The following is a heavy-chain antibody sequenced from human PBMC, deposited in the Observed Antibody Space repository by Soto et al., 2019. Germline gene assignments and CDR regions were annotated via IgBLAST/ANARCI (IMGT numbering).Heavy chain of an antibody. CDR3: ASGSSASSGYYYQPFDY. Sequence: QVQLVQSGAEVKKPGSSVKVSCKASGGTFSSYTISWVRQAPGHGLEWMGRIIPILGIANYAQKFQGRVTITADKSTSTANRELCSLRSEDTAVYYGASGSSASSGYYYQPFDYWGQGTLVTVS. D-gene: IGHD3-22*01. V-gene: IGHV1-69*02. J-gene: IGHJ4*02. CDR1: GGTFSSYT. CDR2: IIPILGIA.